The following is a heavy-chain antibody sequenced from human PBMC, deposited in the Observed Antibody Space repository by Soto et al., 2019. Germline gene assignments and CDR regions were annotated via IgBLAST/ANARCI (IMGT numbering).Heavy chain of an antibody. J-gene: IGHJ4*02. Sequence: EVQLVESGGTLVQPGGSLRLSCAASGFDFSAHWLHWVRQAPGKGLEWVANIKEDGSVKHFVDTMRGRFTISRDNAKNYLYLQLNSLRVEDTAVYYCARESYGTLDYWGQGALVSVSS. CDR1: GFDFSAHW. V-gene: IGHV3-7*05. D-gene: IGHD1-26*01. CDR2: IKEDGSVK. CDR3: ARESYGTLDY.